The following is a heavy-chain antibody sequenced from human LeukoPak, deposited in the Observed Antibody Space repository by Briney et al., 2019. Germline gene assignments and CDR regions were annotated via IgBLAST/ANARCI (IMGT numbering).Heavy chain of an antibody. Sequence: GGSLRLSCAASGLTFSSYAMHWVRQAPGKGLEWVAVISYDGSNKYYADSVKGRFTISRDNSKNTLYLQMNSLRAEDTAVYYCARDPAVLWFGELLDWGQGTLVTVSS. CDR1: GLTFSSYA. J-gene: IGHJ4*02. V-gene: IGHV3-30*04. CDR2: ISYDGSNK. D-gene: IGHD3-10*01. CDR3: ARDPAVLWFGELLD.